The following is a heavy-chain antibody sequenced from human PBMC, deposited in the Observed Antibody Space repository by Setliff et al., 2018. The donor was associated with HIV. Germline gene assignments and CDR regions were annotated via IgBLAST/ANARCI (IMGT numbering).Heavy chain of an antibody. V-gene: IGHV4-61*02. CDR1: GGSISSGSYY. Sequence: PSETLSLTCTVSGGSISSGSYYWSWIRQPAGKGLEWIGRIYTSGITNYNPSLQSRVTISIDPTKKQLFLRVRSVTAADTAVYYCARGGYSSKWYSWFDPWGQGTLVTVSS. CDR3: ARGGYSSKWYSWFDP. CDR2: IYTSGIT. D-gene: IGHD2-2*01. J-gene: IGHJ5*01.